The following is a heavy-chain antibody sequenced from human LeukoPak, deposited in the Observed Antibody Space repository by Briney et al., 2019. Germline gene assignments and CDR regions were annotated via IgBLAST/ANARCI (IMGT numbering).Heavy chain of an antibody. CDR1: GGSISSYY. CDR3: ARANPAHYFYYGMDV. Sequence: SETLSLTCTVSGGSISSYYWSWIRQPPGKGLEWIGYIYYSGSTNYNPSLKSRVTISVDTSKNQFSLKLSSVTAADTAVYYCARANPAHYFYYGMDVWGQGTTVTVSS. CDR2: IYYSGST. D-gene: IGHD1-14*01. J-gene: IGHJ6*02. V-gene: IGHV4-59*01.